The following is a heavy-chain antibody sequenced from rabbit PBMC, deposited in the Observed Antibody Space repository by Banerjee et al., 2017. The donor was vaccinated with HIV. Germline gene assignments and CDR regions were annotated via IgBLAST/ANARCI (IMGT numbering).Heavy chain of an antibody. V-gene: IGHV1S45*01. D-gene: IGHD2-1*01. J-gene: IGHJ4*01. CDR3: ARDLGADYGVFGYGAFNL. CDR2: IYGGNGVI. Sequence: QEQLEESGGDLVKPEGSLTLTCTASGFSFSSSYWICWVRQAPGKGLEWIGCIYGGNGVIYYASWAKGRFTISKTSSTTVTLQMTSLTAADTATYFCARDLGADYGVFGYGAFNLWGQGTLVTVS. CDR1: GFSFSSSYW.